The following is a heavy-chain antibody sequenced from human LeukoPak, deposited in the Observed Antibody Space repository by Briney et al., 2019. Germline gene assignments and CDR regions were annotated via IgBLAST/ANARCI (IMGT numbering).Heavy chain of an antibody. CDR1: GGSISNSSYY. CDR2: IYYSGST. J-gene: IGHJ4*02. CDR3: ARESCSTSCYGFDY. V-gene: IGHV4-39*07. D-gene: IGHD2-2*01. Sequence: PSETLSLTCTVSGGSISNSSYYWGWIRQPPGKGLEWIGAIYYSGSTYFDPSLKSRVTMSVDTSKNQFSLKLNSVTAADTAVYYCARESCSTSCYGFDYWGQGTLVTVSS.